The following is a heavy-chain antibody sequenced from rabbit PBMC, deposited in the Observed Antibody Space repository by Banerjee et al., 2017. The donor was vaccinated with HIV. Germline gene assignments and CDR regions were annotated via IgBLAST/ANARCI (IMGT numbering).Heavy chain of an antibody. CDR3: ARRDAGGGNWYHHL. J-gene: IGHJ4*01. V-gene: IGHV1S40*01. CDR2: IDSRGRT. D-gene: IGHD8-1*01. CDR1: GFSFSSSYY. Sequence: QSLEESGGDLVKPGASLTLTCTASGFSFSSSYYMTWVRQAPGEGLEYIGLIDSRGRTYYATWAKGRFTISKTSSTTVTLQMTSLTAADTATYFCARRDAGGGNWYHHLWGPGTLVTVS.